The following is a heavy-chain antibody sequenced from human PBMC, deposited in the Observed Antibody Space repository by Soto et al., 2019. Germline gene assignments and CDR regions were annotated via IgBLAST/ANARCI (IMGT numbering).Heavy chain of an antibody. CDR1: GFSLSNVW. V-gene: IGHV3-15*07. Sequence: EVQLVESGGGLVEPGGSLRLSCAASGFSLSNVWMDWVRQAPGKGLEWVGRIKSKSDGGTTDCAAPVKGRFTISRDDSQNTLYLQMNSLKIEDTAVYYCTRDMGTGTPFDPWGQGTLVTVSS. CDR3: TRDMGTGTPFDP. CDR2: IKSKSDGGTT. J-gene: IGHJ5*02. D-gene: IGHD1-1*01.